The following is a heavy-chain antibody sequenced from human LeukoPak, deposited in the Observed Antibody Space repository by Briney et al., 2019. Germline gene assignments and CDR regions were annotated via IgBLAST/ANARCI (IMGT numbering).Heavy chain of an antibody. CDR2: ISHSGST. D-gene: IGHD2/OR15-2a*01. Sequence: SETLSLTCAVYGGSFSGYFWSWIRQPPGKGLEWIGEISHSGSTNYNPSLKSRVTISIDTSKNQFFLHLNSVTPADTAVYYCARENPGDYWGQGTLVTVSS. CDR3: ARENPGDY. J-gene: IGHJ4*02. CDR1: GGSFSGYF. V-gene: IGHV4-34*01.